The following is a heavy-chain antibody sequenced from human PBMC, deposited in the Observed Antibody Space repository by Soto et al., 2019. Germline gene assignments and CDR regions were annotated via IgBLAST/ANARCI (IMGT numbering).Heavy chain of an antibody. V-gene: IGHV4-31*03. CDR1: GGSISSGGYY. CDR2: IYYSGST. J-gene: IGHJ6*02. D-gene: IGHD6-13*01. CDR3: ARGGIAAAGNYYYYGMDV. Sequence: SETLSLTCTVSGGSISSGGYYWSWIHQHPGKGLEWIGYIYYSGSTYYNPSLKSRVTISVDTSKNQFSLKLSSVTAADTAVYYCARGGIAAAGNYYYYGMDVWGQGTTVTVSS.